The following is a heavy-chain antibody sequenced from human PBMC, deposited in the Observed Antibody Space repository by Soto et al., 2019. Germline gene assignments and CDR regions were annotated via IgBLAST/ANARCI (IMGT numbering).Heavy chain of an antibody. V-gene: IGHV3-11*05. CDR3: ARYETRYSYAYPDY. D-gene: IGHD5-18*01. CDR2: ISTISSYT. CDR1: GFTFSDYY. J-gene: IGHJ4*02. Sequence: QVQLVESGGGLVKPGGSRRLSCAASGFTFSDYYMSWIRQAPGKGLEWVSYISTISSYTNYADSVKGRFTISRDNAKNSLYLQMNSLRAEDTAVYYCARYETRYSYAYPDYWGQGTLVTVSS.